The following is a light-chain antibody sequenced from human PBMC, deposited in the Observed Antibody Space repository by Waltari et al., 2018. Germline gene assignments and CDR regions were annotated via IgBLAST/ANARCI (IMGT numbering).Light chain of an antibody. CDR1: SSDGGGSNW. CDR3: SSKTSSSTVV. J-gene: IGLJ2*01. CDR2: DVS. V-gene: IGLV2-14*03. Sequence: QSALTQPASVSGSPGQSITISCTGTSSDGGGSNWVSWYQHHPGKAPKLLVFDVSNRPSGASNRFSGSKSGNTASLTIAGLQAGDEADYYCSSKTSSSTVVFGGGTKLTVL.